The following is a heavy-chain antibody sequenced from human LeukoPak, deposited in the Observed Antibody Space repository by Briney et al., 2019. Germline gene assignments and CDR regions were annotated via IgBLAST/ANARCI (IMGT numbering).Heavy chain of an antibody. CDR2: IYYSGST. J-gene: IGHJ4*02. CDR1: GGSISSSSYY. V-gene: IGHV4-39*07. Sequence: PSETLSLTCTVSGGSISSSSYYWGWIRQPPGKGLEWLGSIYYSGSTYYNPALKSRVTISVDTSKNQFSLKLSSVTAADTALYYCAKDIVTGIAVTKFDYWGQGTLVTVSS. CDR3: AKDIVTGIAVTKFDY. D-gene: IGHD6-19*01.